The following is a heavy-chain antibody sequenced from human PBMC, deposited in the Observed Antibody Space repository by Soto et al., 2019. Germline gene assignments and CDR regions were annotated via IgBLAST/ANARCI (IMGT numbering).Heavy chain of an antibody. Sequence: QVQLQQSGAGLLKPSETLSLTCAVYGESFSGHIWTWIRQTPGKGLQWIGQINHSGSASYNPSLKSAVTISVHTSNSQFSLELSSMTAADTAVYYCARGLITGSHYSGGWYYFDSWGQGTQVTVSS. J-gene: IGHJ4*02. CDR3: ARGLITGSHYSGGWYYFDS. CDR2: INHSGSA. V-gene: IGHV4-34*01. CDR1: GESFSGHI. D-gene: IGHD6-19*01.